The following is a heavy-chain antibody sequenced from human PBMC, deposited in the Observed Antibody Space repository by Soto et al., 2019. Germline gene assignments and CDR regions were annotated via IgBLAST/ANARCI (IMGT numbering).Heavy chain of an antibody. D-gene: IGHD6-6*01. J-gene: IGHJ6*02. CDR1: GYTFTSYG. V-gene: IGHV1-18*01. Sequence: ASVKVSCKASGYTFTSYGISWVRQAPGQGLEWMGWISAYNGNTNYAQKLQGRVTMTTDTSTSTAYMELRSLRSDDTAVYYWARYSSSYHYYYGMDVWGQGTTVTVSS. CDR3: ARYSSSYHYYYGMDV. CDR2: ISAYNGNT.